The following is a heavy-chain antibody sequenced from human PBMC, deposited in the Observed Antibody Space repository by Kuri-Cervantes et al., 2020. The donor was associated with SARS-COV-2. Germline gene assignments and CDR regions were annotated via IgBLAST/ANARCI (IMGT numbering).Heavy chain of an antibody. CDR3: AKAGGIEIPAATNWFDP. CDR1: GFIFSDYA. CDR2: ISYDGRNT. J-gene: IGHJ5*02. V-gene: IGHV3-30*04. Sequence: GESLKISCEASGFIFSDYAIDWVRQAPGKGLEWVAIISYDGRNTKFADSVKGRFTISRDNSKNALYLQMTSLSAGDTAIYYCAKAGGIEIPAATNWFDPWGQGTLVTVSS. D-gene: IGHD2-2*01.